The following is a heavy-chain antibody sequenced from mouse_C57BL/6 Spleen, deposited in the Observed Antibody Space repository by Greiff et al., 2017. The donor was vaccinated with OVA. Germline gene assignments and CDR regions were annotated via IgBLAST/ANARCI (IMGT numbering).Heavy chain of an antibody. CDR3: ARWDGYDDLFAY. Sequence: QVQLQQSGAELVRPGTSVKMSCIASGYTFTNYWIGWAQQRPGHGLEWIGDIYLGGGYTTYHEKFKGKATLTADKSSSTAYMQFSSLTCADSAIYYCARWDGYDDLFAYWGQGTLVTVSA. CDR2: IYLGGGYT. V-gene: IGHV1-63*01. J-gene: IGHJ3*01. CDR1: GYTFTNYW. D-gene: IGHD2-2*01.